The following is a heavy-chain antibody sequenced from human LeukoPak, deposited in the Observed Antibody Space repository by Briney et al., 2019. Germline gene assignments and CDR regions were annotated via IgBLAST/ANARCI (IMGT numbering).Heavy chain of an antibody. CDR1: GGSISSYY. V-gene: IGHV4-59*01. CDR2: IYYSGST. J-gene: IGHJ6*02. Sequence: PSETLSLTCTVSGGSISSYYWSWIRQPPGKGLEWIGCIYYSGSTNYNPSLKSRVTISVDTSKNQFSLKLSSVTAADTAVYYCARASSPKIYGMDVWGQGTTVTVSS. CDR3: ARASSPKIYGMDV.